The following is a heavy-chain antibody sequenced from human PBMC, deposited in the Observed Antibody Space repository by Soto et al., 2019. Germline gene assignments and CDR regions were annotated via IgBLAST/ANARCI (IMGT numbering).Heavy chain of an antibody. V-gene: IGHV3-30-3*01. CDR3: ARDRYSSSTLFDY. Sequence: QVQLVESGGGVVQPGRSLRLSCAASGFTLTNYAMHWVRQAPGKGLEWLAVISDDGDNKHYADSVKGRFTLSRDNSNKTLYLQMNSLRPEDTAVYYCARDRYSSSTLFDYWGQGTLVTVSS. J-gene: IGHJ4*02. CDR1: GFTLTNYA. D-gene: IGHD6-6*01. CDR2: ISDDGDNK.